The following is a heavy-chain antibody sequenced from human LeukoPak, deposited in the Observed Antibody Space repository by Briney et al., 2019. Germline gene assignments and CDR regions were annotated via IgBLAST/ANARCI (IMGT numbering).Heavy chain of an antibody. CDR1: GFTFSSYA. D-gene: IGHD3-9*01. V-gene: IGHV3-30*04. CDR2: ISYDESNK. CDR3: ARDMYYDILTGYYKGYYYYGMDV. J-gene: IGHJ6*04. Sequence: GGFLRLSCAASGFTFSSYAMHWVRQAPGKGLEWVAVISYDESNKYYADSVKGRFTISRDNSKNTLYLQMNSLRAEDTAVYYCARDMYYDILTGYYKGYYYYGMDVWGKGTTVTVSS.